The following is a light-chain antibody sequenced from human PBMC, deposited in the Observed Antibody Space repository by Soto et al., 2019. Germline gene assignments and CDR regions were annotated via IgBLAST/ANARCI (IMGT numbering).Light chain of an antibody. CDR1: QSVLYSSNSKNY. V-gene: IGKV4-1*01. J-gene: IGKJ1*01. CDR3: QQHYSSPWT. Sequence: DIVMTQSSESLAVSLGERATTKCNSSQSVLYSSNSKNYLAWHQQKPGQPPKMLIYWASTRKSGVPDRLSGSGSGTDFTLTISSLQAEDVAVYYCQQHYSSPWTFGQGTRVELK. CDR2: WAS.